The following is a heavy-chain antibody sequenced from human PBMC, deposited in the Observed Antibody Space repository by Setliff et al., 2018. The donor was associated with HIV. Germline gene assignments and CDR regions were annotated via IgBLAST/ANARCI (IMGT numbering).Heavy chain of an antibody. D-gene: IGHD5-18*01. V-gene: IGHV4-38-2*01. J-gene: IGHJ4*02. CDR1: ANSITRGYY. CDR3: ARGYTGALDY. Sequence: PSETLSLTCGVSANSITRGYYWAWIRQPPGKGLEWIGSVYYSGRAYYNSSLKSRATISLDTPKNQFSLRLSSVTAADTAMYFCARGYTGALDYWGQGTLVTVSS. CDR2: VYYSGRA.